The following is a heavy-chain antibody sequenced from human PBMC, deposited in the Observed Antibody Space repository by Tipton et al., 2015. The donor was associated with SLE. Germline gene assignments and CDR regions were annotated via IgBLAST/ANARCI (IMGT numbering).Heavy chain of an antibody. CDR2: IDHSGST. V-gene: IGHV4-4*02. CDR1: GGSISSRNW. CDR3: SKDYNYDHPTYN. D-gene: IGHD5-24*01. J-gene: IGHJ4*02. Sequence: TLSLTCAVSGGSISSRNWWSWVRQPPGKGLEWIGEIDHSGSTNYNPSLKSRVSISLDKSRDQFSLRLSSLTAADTAVYYCSKDYNYDHPTYNWGQGTLVTVSS.